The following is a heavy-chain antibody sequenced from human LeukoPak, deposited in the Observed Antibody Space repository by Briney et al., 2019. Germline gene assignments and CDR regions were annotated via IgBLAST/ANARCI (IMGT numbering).Heavy chain of an antibody. CDR2: IYTSGST. CDR1: GGSISSYY. J-gene: IGHJ5*02. V-gene: IGHV4-4*09. Sequence: SETLSLTCTVSGGSISSYYWSWIRQPPGKGLEWIGYIYTSGSTNYNPSLKSRVTISVDTSKNQFSLKLSSVTAADTAVYYCARRLNELGRGGFDPWGQGTQVTVSS. CDR3: ARRLNELGRGGFDP. D-gene: IGHD7-27*01.